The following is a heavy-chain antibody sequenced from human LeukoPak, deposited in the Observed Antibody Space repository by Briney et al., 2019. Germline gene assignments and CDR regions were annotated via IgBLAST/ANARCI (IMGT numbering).Heavy chain of an antibody. J-gene: IGHJ4*02. V-gene: IGHV4-38-2*02. D-gene: IGHD6-19*01. Sequence: SETLSLTCTVSGYSISSGYYWGWIRQPPGEGLEWIGSIYHSGSTYYNPSLKSRVTMSVDTSKNQFSLKLSSVTAADTAVYYCARESSGWYDYWGRGTLVTVSS. CDR2: IYHSGST. CDR3: ARESSGWYDY. CDR1: GYSISSGYY.